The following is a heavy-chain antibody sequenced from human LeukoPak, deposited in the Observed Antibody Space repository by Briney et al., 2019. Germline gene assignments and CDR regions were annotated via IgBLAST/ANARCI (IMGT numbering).Heavy chain of an antibody. V-gene: IGHV3-48*01. CDR2: ITGDSNTI. CDR3: ARDRMGGSFDY. CDR1: GFTVSTSY. Sequence: TGGSLRLSCAASGFTVSTSYMSWVRQAPGKGLEWVSFITGDSNTIYYADSMKGRFTVSRDNAENSLYLQMNSLSAEDTAVYYCARDRMGGSFDYWGQGTLVTVSS. J-gene: IGHJ4*02. D-gene: IGHD2-15*01.